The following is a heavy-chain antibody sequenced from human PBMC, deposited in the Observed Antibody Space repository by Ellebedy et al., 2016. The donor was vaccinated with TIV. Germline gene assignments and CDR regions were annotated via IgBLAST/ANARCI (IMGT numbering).Heavy chain of an antibody. V-gene: IGHV3-33*01. Sequence: GGSLRLSCATSGFIFSSYGMHWVRQAPGKGLEWVGVIWFDGIKKHYADYVKGRFTISRDNSKNPLNLQMNSLRPEDTAVYYCARVRFCSRTRCNGYLDYWGQGTLVTVSS. J-gene: IGHJ4*02. CDR3: ARVRFCSRTRCNGYLDY. CDR2: IWFDGIKK. CDR1: GFIFSSYG. D-gene: IGHD2-2*01.